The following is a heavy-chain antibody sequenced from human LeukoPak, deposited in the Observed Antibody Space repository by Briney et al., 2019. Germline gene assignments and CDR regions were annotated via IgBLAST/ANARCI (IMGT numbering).Heavy chain of an antibody. V-gene: IGHV4-59*01. CDR1: GGSISSYY. CDR3: ARWDRAFDI. Sequence: PSETLSLTSTVSGGSISSYYWSWIRQPPGKGLEWIGYIYYSGSTNYNPSLKSRVTISVDTSKNQFSLKLSSVTAADTAVYYCARWDRAFDIWGQGTMVTVSS. CDR2: IYYSGST. J-gene: IGHJ3*02. D-gene: IGHD1-26*01.